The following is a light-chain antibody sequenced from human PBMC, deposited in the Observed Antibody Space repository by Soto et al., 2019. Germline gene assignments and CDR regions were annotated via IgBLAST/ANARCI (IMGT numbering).Light chain of an antibody. CDR3: QQTYMVPYT. CDR2: GVS. Sequence: DIQMTQFPSSLSASAGERVTITCRASQSVSTYLSWYVQEPGSAPKLLIYGVSKLESGIAPRFTGSGLATEFTLTINSLHPEDFAVYFCQQTYMVPYTFGQGTKVE. CDR1: QSVSTY. J-gene: IGKJ2*01. V-gene: IGKV1-39*01.